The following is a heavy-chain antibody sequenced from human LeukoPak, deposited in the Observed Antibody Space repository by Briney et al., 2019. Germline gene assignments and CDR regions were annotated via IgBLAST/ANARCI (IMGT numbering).Heavy chain of an antibody. CDR1: GGSISSGPYY. J-gene: IGHJ5*02. CDR3: ARDLYYYYSSGYMKGDFDP. CDR2: IYYGENT. D-gene: IGHD3-22*01. V-gene: IGHV4-39*02. Sequence: SEALSLTCTVSGGSISSGPYYWGWIRQPAGKGLEWIGNIYYGENTYYNPSLKSRVTISIDTSKNQFYLKLSSLTAADTAVYYCARDLYYYYSSGYMKGDFDPWGQGTLVTVSS.